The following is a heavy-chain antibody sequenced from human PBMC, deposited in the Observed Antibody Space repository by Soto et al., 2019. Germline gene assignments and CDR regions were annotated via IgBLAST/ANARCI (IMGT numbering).Heavy chain of an antibody. J-gene: IGHJ3*02. Sequence: GGSLRLSCAASGFTFSSYSMNWVRQAPGKGLEWVSSISSSSSYIYYADSVKGRFTISRDNAKNSLYLQMDSLRAEDTAVYYCARLRYSSGPDAFDIWGQGTMVTVS. CDR2: ISSSSSYI. V-gene: IGHV3-21*01. CDR1: GFTFSSYS. CDR3: ARLRYSSGPDAFDI. D-gene: IGHD6-19*01.